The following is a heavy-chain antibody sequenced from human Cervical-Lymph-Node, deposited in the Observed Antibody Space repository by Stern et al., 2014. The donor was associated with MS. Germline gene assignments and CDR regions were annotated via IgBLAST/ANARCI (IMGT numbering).Heavy chain of an antibody. CDR1: GFTFSSYA. Sequence: EVQLVQSGGGLVQPGGSLRLSCAASGFTFSSYALSWVRPAPGQRLEWVSGISGRSGSNYYPDSVTGRFPIARAHSTNTLDPRTNSLRAEDTAVYYCAKAGIGYWGQGTLVTVSS. CDR3: AKAGIGY. D-gene: IGHD6-13*01. J-gene: IGHJ4*02. V-gene: IGHV3-23*04. CDR2: ISGRSGSN.